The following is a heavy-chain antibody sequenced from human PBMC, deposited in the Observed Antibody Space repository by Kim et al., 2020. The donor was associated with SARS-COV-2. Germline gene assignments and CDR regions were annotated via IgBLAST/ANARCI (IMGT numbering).Heavy chain of an antibody. D-gene: IGHD3-3*01. CDR3: ASHSLRVLEWANWFDP. V-gene: IGHV4-39*01. Sequence: SETLSLTCTVSGGSISSSRYYWGWIRQPPGKGLEWIGSLYYSGSTYYNPSLNSRVTISVDTSKNQFSLKLSPVTAADTAVYYCASHSLRVLEWANWFDPWGQGTLVTVSS. CDR1: GGSISSSRYY. J-gene: IGHJ5*02. CDR2: LYYSGST.